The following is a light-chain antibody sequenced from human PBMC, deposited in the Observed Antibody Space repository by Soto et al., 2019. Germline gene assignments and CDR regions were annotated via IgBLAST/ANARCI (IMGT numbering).Light chain of an antibody. CDR3: QQYGSSPLTWT. CDR1: QSVSSY. J-gene: IGKJ1*01. V-gene: IGKV3-20*01. CDR2: GTS. Sequence: EIVMAQSPATLPLSPGERATVSCRASQSVSSYLAWYQQKPGQAPRLLIYGTSNRATGIPDRFSGSGSGTHFTPTISRLEPEPFAVYFCQQYGSSPLTWTFGQGTKVDIK.